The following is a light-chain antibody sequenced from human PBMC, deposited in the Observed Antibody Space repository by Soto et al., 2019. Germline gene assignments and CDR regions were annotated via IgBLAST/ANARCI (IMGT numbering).Light chain of an antibody. J-gene: IGKJ1*01. CDR1: QRITSNF. CDR3: QQYVSSPWA. CDR2: GAS. Sequence: PGERATLSCRASQRITSNFLAWFQQKAGLAPRLLIYGASTRASGVPDRFSGGGSGTDFVLTISRLEPEDFAVYYCQQYVSSPWAFGQGTKVEI. V-gene: IGKV3-20*01.